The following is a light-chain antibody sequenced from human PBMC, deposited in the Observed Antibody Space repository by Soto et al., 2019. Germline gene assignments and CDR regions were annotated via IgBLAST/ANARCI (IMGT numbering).Light chain of an antibody. CDR3: QQRSNWPLVT. CDR2: DAS. CDR1: QSIITF. Sequence: EIVLTQSPATLSLSPGERATLSCRASQSIITFLAWYQQKPGQAPRLLIYDASSRATGIPARFSGSGSGTDFTLTISRLETEDFAVYYCQQRSNWPLVTFGPGTRVDV. V-gene: IGKV3-11*01. J-gene: IGKJ3*01.